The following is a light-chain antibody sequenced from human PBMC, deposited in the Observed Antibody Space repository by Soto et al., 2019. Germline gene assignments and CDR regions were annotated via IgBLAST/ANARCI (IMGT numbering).Light chain of an antibody. CDR3: QQYGTPRSVT. J-gene: IGKJ5*01. Sequence: EIVLTQSPGTLSLSPGEEATLSCRASQSVDSNYLAWYQQKPGQTPRLIIYGASGRADGIPHRFSGSGFGTDFTLTISKVEPEDFAVYYCQQYGTPRSVTFGQGTRLET. V-gene: IGKV3-20*01. CDR2: GAS. CDR1: QSVDSNY.